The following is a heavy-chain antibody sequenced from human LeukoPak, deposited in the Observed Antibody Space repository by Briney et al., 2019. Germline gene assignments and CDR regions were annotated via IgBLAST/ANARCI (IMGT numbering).Heavy chain of an antibody. CDR1: GFTFDDYA. Sequence: GGSLRLSCAASGFTFDDYAMHWVRQAPGKGLEWVSGISWNSGSIGYADSVKGRFTISRDNAKNSLYLQMNSLRAEDTAVYYCARDRRIAAAGTHAFDIWGQGTMVTVSS. CDR2: ISWNSGSI. J-gene: IGHJ3*02. CDR3: ARDRRIAAAGTHAFDI. D-gene: IGHD6-13*01. V-gene: IGHV3-9*01.